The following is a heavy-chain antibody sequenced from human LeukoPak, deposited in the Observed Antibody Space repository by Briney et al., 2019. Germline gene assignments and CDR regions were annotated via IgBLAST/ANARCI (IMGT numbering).Heavy chain of an antibody. CDR2: IYHTGST. Sequence: SETLSLTCNVSGGFLSRHYWSWVRQSPEKGLEWIGQIYHTGSTHYNPSLRSRFAISVDTSKNKFFLNVRSVTAADTAVYCAREGRWGMKYYFDFWGQGTLVIVSS. CDR3: AREGRWGMKYYFDF. CDR1: GGFLSRHY. J-gene: IGHJ4*02. V-gene: IGHV4-59*11. D-gene: IGHD4-23*01.